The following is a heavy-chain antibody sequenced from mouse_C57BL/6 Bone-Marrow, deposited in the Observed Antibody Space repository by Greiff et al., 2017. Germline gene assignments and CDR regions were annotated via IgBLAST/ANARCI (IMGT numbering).Heavy chain of an antibody. J-gene: IGHJ2*01. CDR3: ARGDDHYFDY. CDR1: GYTFTSYW. D-gene: IGHD2-3*01. CDR2: IDPSDSET. Sequence: QVQLQQPGAELVRPGSSVKLSCKASGYTFTSYWMHWVKQRPIQGLEWIGNIDPSDSETHSNQKFKDKATLTVDKSSSTAYMQLSSLTSEDSAVYYCARGDDHYFDYWGQGTTLTVSS. V-gene: IGHV1-52*01.